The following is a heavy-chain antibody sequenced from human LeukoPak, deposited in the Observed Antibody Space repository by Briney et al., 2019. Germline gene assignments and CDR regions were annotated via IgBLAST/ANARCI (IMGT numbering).Heavy chain of an antibody. J-gene: IGHJ4*02. Sequence: GASVKVSCKASGYTFTGYYMHWVRQAPGQGLEWMGRIIPILGIANYAQKFQGRVTITADKSTSTAYMELSSLRSEDTAVYYCARDFYPYYGDWAIFFDYWGQGTLVTVSS. CDR3: ARDFYPYYGDWAIFFDY. D-gene: IGHD4-17*01. CDR2: IIPILGIA. V-gene: IGHV1-69*04. CDR1: GYTFTGYY.